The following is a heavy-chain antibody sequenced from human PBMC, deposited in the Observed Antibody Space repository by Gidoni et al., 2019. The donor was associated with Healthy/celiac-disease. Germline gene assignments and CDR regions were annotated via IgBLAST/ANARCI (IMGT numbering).Heavy chain of an antibody. CDR3: ASQPNWNEGSYYYYYGMDV. CDR1: GFTFSSYS. J-gene: IGHJ6*02. Sequence: EVQLVESGGGLVKPGGSLRLSCAASGFTFSSYSMNWVRQGPGKGLEWVSSISSRSSYIYYADSVKGRFTISRDNAKNSLYLQMNSLRAEDTAVYYCASQPNWNEGSYYYYYGMDVWGQGTTVTVSS. D-gene: IGHD1-1*01. CDR2: ISSRSSYI. V-gene: IGHV3-21*01.